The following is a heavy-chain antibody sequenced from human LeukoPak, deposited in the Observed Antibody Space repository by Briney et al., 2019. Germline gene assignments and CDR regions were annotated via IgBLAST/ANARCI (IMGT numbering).Heavy chain of an antibody. V-gene: IGHV1-24*01. CDR1: GYTLTEMS. CDR2: FNPEDGET. CDR3: ATSGSLSPYYYGMDV. D-gene: IGHD6-25*01. Sequence: ASVKVSCKVSGYTLTEMSMHWVRQAPGKGLEWMGGFNPEDGETIYAQKFQGRVTMTEDTSTNTAYMELSSLRSEDTAVYYCATSGSLSPYYYGMDVWGQGTTVTVSS. J-gene: IGHJ6*02.